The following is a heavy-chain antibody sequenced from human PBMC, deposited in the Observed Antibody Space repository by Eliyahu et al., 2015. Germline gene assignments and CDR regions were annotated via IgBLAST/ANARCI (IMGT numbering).Heavy chain of an antibody. CDR3: VKVSFQVGPIT. V-gene: IGHV6-1*01. CDR2: TYYRSKWYS. Sequence: QVQLQQSGPGLLKPSQTLSLTCAISGDSVXSNIAAWNWIRQSPRRGLEWLGRTYYRSKWYSEYAVSVKSRIAINPDTSKNQFSLQLNSASPEDTAVYYCVKVSFQVGPITWGQGTLVTVSS. CDR1: GDSVXSNIAA. J-gene: IGHJ5*02. D-gene: IGHD1-26*01.